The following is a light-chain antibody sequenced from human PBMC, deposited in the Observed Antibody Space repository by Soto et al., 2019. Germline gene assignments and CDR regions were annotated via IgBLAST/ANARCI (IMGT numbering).Light chain of an antibody. CDR1: QSIDSNY. CDR2: DIS. J-gene: IGKJ1*01. V-gene: IGKV3-20*01. Sequence: EIVLTQSPGTLSLSPGERATLSCRTSQSIDSNYLAWYQQKPGQAPRLLMYDISSRATGIPDRFSGSGSGTGFTLTISRLEPEDFAVYYCQRSSAFGQGTKVEIK. CDR3: QRSSA.